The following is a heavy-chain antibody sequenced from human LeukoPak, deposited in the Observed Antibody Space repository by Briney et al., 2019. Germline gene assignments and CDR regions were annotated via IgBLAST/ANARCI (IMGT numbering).Heavy chain of an antibody. CDR2: IYPGDSDT. CDR1: GYSFTSYW. D-gene: IGHD2-2*02. Sequence: GESLKISCKASGYSFTSYWIGWVRQMPGKGLEWMGIIYPGDSDTSYSPSFQGQVIISADKSFTTAYLHWSSLKASDTAICYSARGYCSSTSCYSGWFDPWGQGTLVTVSS. CDR3: ARGYCSSTSCYSGWFDP. J-gene: IGHJ5*01. V-gene: IGHV5-51*01.